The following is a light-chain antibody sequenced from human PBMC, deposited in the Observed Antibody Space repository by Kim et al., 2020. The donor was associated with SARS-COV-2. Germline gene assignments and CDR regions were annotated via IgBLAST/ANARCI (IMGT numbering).Light chain of an antibody. CDR1: QSIGLW. Sequence: AVGESVTITCRASQSIGLWLAWYQQKPGKAPQLLIYKASTLETGVPLRFSGSGSGTDFTLTINGLQPDDFATYYCQQYDTYSRGSFGPGTKVDIK. J-gene: IGKJ3*01. V-gene: IGKV1-5*03. CDR3: QQYDTYSRGS. CDR2: KAS.